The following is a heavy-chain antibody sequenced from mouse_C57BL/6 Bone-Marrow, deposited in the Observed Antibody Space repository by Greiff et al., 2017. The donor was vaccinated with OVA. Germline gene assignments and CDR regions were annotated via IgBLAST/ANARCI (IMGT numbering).Heavy chain of an antibody. CDR3: TTKTTWFAY. J-gene: IGHJ3*01. CDR1: GFNIKDDY. Sequence: VQLQQSGAELVRPGASVKLSCTASGFNIKDDYMHWVKQRPEQGLEWIGWIDPENGDTEYASKFQGKATITADTSSNTAYLQLSSLTSEDTAVYYCTTKTTWFAYWGQGTLVTVS. V-gene: IGHV14-4*01. CDR2: IDPENGDT. D-gene: IGHD2-13*01.